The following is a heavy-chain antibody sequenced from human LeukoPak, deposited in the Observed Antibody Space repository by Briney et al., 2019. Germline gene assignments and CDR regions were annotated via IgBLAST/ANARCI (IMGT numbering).Heavy chain of an antibody. CDR1: GFTFSGYS. V-gene: IGHV3-48*04. J-gene: IGHJ6*02. CDR2: IATSSSPI. CDR3: ARVGCSRSTCNVDYYYYYGMDL. Sequence: GGSLRLSCAASGFTFSGYSMNWVRQAPGKGLEWVSYIATSSSPIYYADSVKGRFTISRDNAKNSLYLQMNSLRAEDTAVYYCARVGCSRSTCNVDYYYYYGMDLWGHGTTVTVSS. D-gene: IGHD2-2*01.